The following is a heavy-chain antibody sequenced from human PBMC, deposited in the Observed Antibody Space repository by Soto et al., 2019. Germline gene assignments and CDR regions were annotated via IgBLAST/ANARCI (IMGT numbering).Heavy chain of an antibody. J-gene: IGHJ4*02. D-gene: IGHD3-10*01. CDR3: AAAYGSGSYYNVDFDY. Sequence: SVKVSCKASGFTFTSSAMQWVRQARGQRLEWIGWIVVGSGNTNYAQKFQERVTITRDMSTSTAYMELSSLRSEDTAVYYCAAAYGSGSYYNVDFDYWGQGTLVTVSS. CDR1: GFTFTSSA. CDR2: IVVGSGNT. V-gene: IGHV1-58*02.